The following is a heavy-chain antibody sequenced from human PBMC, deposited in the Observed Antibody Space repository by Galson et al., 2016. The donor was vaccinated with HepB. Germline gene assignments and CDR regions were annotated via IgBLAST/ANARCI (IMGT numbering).Heavy chain of an antibody. CDR1: GFVFSTFG. J-gene: IGHJ4*02. CDR2: ISTRRTT. Sequence: SLRLSCAASGFVFSTFGLSWVRQAPGKGLEWVASISTRRTTYYSDSLQSRFTISRDNSNNTLYLQLNGLRAEDTAVYYCAKERLVRRIFDHWGQGTLLTVSS. CDR3: AKERLVRRIFDH. V-gene: IGHV3-23*01. D-gene: IGHD1-1*01.